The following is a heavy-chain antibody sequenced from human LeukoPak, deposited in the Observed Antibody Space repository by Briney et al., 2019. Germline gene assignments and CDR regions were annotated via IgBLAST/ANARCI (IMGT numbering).Heavy chain of an antibody. D-gene: IGHD3-10*01. CDR3: ARNMHYGSGTPYEWSDP. J-gene: IGHJ5*02. CDR1: GYTFTSYY. Sequence: ASVKVSCKASGYTFTSYYMHWVRQAPGQGLEWMGIINPSGGSTSYAQKFQGRVTMTRDMSTSTVYMELSSLRSEDTAVYYCARNMHYGSGTPYEWSDPWGQGTLVTVSS. CDR2: INPSGGST. V-gene: IGHV1-46*01.